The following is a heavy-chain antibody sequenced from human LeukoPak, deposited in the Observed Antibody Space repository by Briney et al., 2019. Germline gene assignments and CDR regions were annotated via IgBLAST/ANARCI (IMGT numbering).Heavy chain of an antibody. Sequence: SETLSLTCAVYGGSFTIYSWTWIRQPPGKSLEWVGEISPSGNTQYNPSLKSRVTISLDASKSQFYLKLNSVTAADTAVYYCARRVRSADYRLDYWGQGTLATVSS. V-gene: IGHV4-34*01. CDR3: ARRVRSADYRLDY. CDR2: ISPSGNT. CDR1: GGSFTIYS. D-gene: IGHD4-11*01. J-gene: IGHJ4*02.